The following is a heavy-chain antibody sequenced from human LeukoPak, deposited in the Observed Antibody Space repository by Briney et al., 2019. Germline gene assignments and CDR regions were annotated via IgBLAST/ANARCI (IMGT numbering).Heavy chain of an antibody. J-gene: IGHJ5*02. CDR3: ATHYYDIGGWFDP. CDR2: INHSGST. V-gene: IGHV4-34*01. D-gene: IGHD3-22*01. CDR1: GGSFSGYY. Sequence: PSETLSLTCAVYGGSFSGYYWSWIRQPPGKGLEWIGEINHSGSTNYNPSLKSRVTISVDTSKNQFSLKLSSVTAADTAVYYCATHYYDIGGWFDPWGQGTLVTVSS.